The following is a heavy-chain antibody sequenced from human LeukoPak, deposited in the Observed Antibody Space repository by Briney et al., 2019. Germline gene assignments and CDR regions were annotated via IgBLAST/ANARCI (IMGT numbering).Heavy chain of an antibody. CDR1: GGTFSSYA. Sequence: ASVKVSCKASGGTFSSYATSWVRQAPGQGLEWMGGIIPIFGTANYAQKFQGRVTITADESTSTAYMELSSLRSEDTAVYYCARGVNGYDFRGGYYFDYWGQGTLVTVSS. J-gene: IGHJ4*02. CDR2: IIPIFGTA. CDR3: ARGVNGYDFRGGYYFDY. V-gene: IGHV1-69*13. D-gene: IGHD5-12*01.